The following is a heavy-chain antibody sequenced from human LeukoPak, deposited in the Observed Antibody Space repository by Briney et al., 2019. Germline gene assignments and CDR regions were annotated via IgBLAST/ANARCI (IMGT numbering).Heavy chain of an antibody. CDR1: GYTFTGYY. CDR3: AREDIVLMVPDY. D-gene: IGHD2-8*01. V-gene: IGHV1-2*02. J-gene: IGHJ4*02. CDR2: INPNSGGT. Sequence: ASVKVSCKASGYTFTGYYMHWVRQAPGQGLEWMGWINPNSGGTNYAQKFQGRVTMTRDTSISTAYMELSRLRSDDTAVYYCAREDIVLMVPDYWGRGTLVTVSS.